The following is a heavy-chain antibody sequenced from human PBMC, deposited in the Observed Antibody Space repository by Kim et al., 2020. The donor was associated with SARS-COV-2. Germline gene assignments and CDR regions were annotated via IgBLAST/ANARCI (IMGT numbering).Heavy chain of an antibody. V-gene: IGHV1-46*01. CDR2: INPSGGST. D-gene: IGHD6-19*01. Sequence: ASVKVSCKASGYTFTSYYMHWVRQAPGQGLEWMGIINPSGGSTSYAQRFQGRVTMTRDTSTSTVYMELSSLRSEDTAVYYCARGGAAVAGRGGTYFDYWGQGTLVTVSS. J-gene: IGHJ4*02. CDR3: ARGGAAVAGRGGTYFDY. CDR1: GYTFTSYY.